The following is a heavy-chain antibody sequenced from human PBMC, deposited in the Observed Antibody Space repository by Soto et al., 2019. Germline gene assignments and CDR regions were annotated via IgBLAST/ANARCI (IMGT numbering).Heavy chain of an antibody. D-gene: IGHD3-10*01. J-gene: IGHJ4*02. Sequence: SETLSLTCTVSGDSISAYSWSWVRQPPGKGLEWIGEINHSGSTNYNPSLKSRVAISVDTSKNQFSLKLSSVTAADTAVYYCARGRSYYYGSGSYYNYFDYWGQGTLVTVSS. CDR2: INHSGST. CDR3: ARGRSYYYGSGSYYNYFDY. CDR1: GDSISAYS. V-gene: IGHV4-34*01.